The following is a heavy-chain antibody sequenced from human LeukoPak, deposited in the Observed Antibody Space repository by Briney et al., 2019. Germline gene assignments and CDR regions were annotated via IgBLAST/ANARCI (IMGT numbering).Heavy chain of an antibody. V-gene: IGHV4-59*08. J-gene: IGHJ4*02. D-gene: IGHD2-15*01. CDR2: IYYSGTT. CDR3: ARHPFATPFDY. CDR1: GGSISNYY. Sequence: SETPSLTCTVSGGSISNYYWSWIRQPPGKGLEWIGYIYYSGTTNYNPSLKSRVTMSLDTSKNQVSLRLSSVTAADTAVYYCARHPFATPFDYWGRGTLLTVSS.